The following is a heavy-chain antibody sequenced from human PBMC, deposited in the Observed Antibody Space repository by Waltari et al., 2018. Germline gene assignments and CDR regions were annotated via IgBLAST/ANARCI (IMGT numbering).Heavy chain of an antibody. CDR3: ATVGVYGGGDCTDDY. CDR1: GYTLTELS. Sequence: QVQLVQSGAEVKKPGASVKVSCKVSGYTLTELSMHWVRQAPGKGLEWMGGLEPEEGVAIYAQKSQGRVTMTEDTSTDTAYLELSSLRSEDTAVYYCATVGVYGGGDCTDDYWGQGTLVTVSS. V-gene: IGHV1-24*01. CDR2: LEPEEGVA. D-gene: IGHD2-21*01. J-gene: IGHJ4*02.